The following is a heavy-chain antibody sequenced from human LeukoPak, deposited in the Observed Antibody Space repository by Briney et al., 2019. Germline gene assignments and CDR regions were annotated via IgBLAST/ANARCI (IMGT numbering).Heavy chain of an antibody. CDR3: AKSPRYSSSSGLDY. D-gene: IGHD6-6*01. V-gene: IGHV3-23*01. CDR2: ISGSGGST. J-gene: IGHJ4*02. CDR1: GFTFSSYA. Sequence: GGSLRLSCAASGFTFSSYAMSWVRQAPGKGLEWVSAISGSGGSTYYADSVKGRFTISRDNSKNTLYLQMNSLRAEDTAVYYCAKSPRYSSSSGLDYWGQGTLVTVSS.